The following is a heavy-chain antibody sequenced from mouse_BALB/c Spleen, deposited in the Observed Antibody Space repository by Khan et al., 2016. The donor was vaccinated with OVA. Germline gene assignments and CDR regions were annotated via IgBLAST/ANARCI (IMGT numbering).Heavy chain of an antibody. CDR3: AMGGTY. V-gene: IGHV3-2*02. D-gene: IGHD2-14*01. Sequence: EVQLVESGPGLVKPSQSLSLTCTVTGYSITSDYAWNWIRQFPGNKLEWMGYINYSGRTSYIPSLKSRISVTRDTSKNQFFLQLNSVTTEDTATYYCAMGGTYWGEGTLVTVS. CDR2: INYSGRT. J-gene: IGHJ3*01. CDR1: GYSITSDYA.